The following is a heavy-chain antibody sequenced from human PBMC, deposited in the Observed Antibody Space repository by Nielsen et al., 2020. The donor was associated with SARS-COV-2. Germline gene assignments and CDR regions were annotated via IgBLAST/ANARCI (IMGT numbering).Heavy chain of an antibody. V-gene: IGHV3-7*03. CDR2: IKQDGSEK. D-gene: IGHD3-10*01. Sequence: GESLKISCAASGFTFSSYWMSWVRQAPGKGLEWVANIKQDGSEKYYVDSVKGRFTISRDNAKNSLYLQMNSLRAEDTAVYYCARRVQPNYYGSGNYHWFDPWGQGTLVTVSS. CDR1: GFTFSSYW. CDR3: ARRVQPNYYGSGNYHWFDP. J-gene: IGHJ5*02.